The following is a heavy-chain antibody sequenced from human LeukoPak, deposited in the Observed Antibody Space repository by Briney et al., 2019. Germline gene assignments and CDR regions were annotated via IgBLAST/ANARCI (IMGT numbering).Heavy chain of an antibody. V-gene: IGHV4-59*01. CDR1: GGSLSSYY. Sequence: PSETLSLTCTVSGGSLSSYYWSWIRQSPGKGLEWIGYIYSSGSTNYNPSLKGRVTISVDTSKNHFSLKLSSVTAADTAVYFCAGSSGSYSLDYWGQGTLVTVSS. D-gene: IGHD1-26*01. J-gene: IGHJ4*02. CDR3: AGSSGSYSLDY. CDR2: IYSSGST.